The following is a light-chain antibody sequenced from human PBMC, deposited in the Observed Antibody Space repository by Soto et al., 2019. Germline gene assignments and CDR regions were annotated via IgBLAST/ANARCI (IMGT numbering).Light chain of an antibody. CDR2: DAS. CDR1: QSVSSN. V-gene: IGKV3-15*01. Sequence: EIVMTQSPATLSVSPGERASLSCRASQSVSSNLAWYQYTPGQAPRLLIYDASTRATGIPARFSGSGSGTEFTLTISSLQSEDFAVYYCQQYNNWPPWTFGQGTKVEIK. CDR3: QQYNNWPPWT. J-gene: IGKJ1*01.